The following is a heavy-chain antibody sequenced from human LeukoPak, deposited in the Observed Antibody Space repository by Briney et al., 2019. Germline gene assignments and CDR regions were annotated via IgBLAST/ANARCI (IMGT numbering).Heavy chain of an antibody. CDR3: ARGPLWFGELSPNLNWFDP. D-gene: IGHD3-10*01. Sequence: SETLSLTCIVSGGSISSSSYYWGWIRQPPGKGLEWIGSIYYSGSTYYNPSLKSRVTISVDTSKNQFSLKLSSVTAADTAVYYCARGPLWFGELSPNLNWFDPWGQGTLVTVSS. J-gene: IGHJ5*02. V-gene: IGHV4-39*07. CDR2: IYYSGST. CDR1: GGSISSSSYY.